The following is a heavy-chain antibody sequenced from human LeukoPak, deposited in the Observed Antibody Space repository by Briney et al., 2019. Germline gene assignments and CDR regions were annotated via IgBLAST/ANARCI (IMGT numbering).Heavy chain of an antibody. D-gene: IGHD3-10*01. CDR2: IYYSGST. J-gene: IGHJ4*02. Sequence: PSETLSLTCTVSGGSISSYYWSWIRQPPGKGLEWIGYIYYSGSTNYNPSLKSRVTISVDTSKNQFSLTLSSVTAADTAVYYCARHLASYYYGSGSPFDYWGQGTLVTVSS. CDR1: GGSISSYY. CDR3: ARHLASYYYGSGSPFDY. V-gene: IGHV4-59*08.